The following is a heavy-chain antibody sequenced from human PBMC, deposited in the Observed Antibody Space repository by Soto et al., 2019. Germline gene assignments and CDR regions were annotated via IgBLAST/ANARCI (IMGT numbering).Heavy chain of an antibody. V-gene: IGHV1-18*01. CDR3: ARGRYGDY. D-gene: IGHD1-1*01. CDR1: GYAFTTYG. Sequence: QVHLVQSGAEVKKPGASVKVSCQGSGYAFTTYGITWVRQAPGQGLEWMGWISAHNGNTNYAQKLQGRVTVTRDTSTSTAYMELRSLRYDDTAVYYCARGRYGDYWGQGALVTVSP. J-gene: IGHJ4*02. CDR2: ISAHNGNT.